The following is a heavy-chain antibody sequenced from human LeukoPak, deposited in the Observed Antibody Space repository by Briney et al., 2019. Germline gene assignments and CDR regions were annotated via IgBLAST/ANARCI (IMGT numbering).Heavy chain of an antibody. CDR1: GFTVSSNY. D-gene: IGHD2-2*01. J-gene: IGHJ6*02. CDR2: IYSGGST. V-gene: IGHV3-66*01. Sequence: GGSLRLSCAASGFTVSSNYMSWVRQAPGKGLEWVSVIYSGGSTYYADSVKGRFTISRDNAKNSLYLQMNSLRAEDTAVYFCARDGSLYCSRTSCRSGYYYYGMDVWGLGTTVTVFS. CDR3: ARDGSLYCSRTSCRSGYYYYGMDV.